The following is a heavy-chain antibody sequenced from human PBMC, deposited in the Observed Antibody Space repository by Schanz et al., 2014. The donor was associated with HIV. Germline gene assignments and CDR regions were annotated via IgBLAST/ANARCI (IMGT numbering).Heavy chain of an antibody. CDR1: GFTFRRHG. Sequence: QLQLVESGGGVVQPGRSQRLSCAASGFTFRRHGMHWVRQAPGKGLEWVAVISYDGSNKYYADSVKGRFTISRDNSKNTLYLQMVSLRGEDSAVYYCAKVGRIYSTTWIDHWGQGTLVTVSS. D-gene: IGHD6-13*01. CDR3: AKVGRIYSTTWIDH. V-gene: IGHV3-30*19. J-gene: IGHJ4*02. CDR2: ISYDGSNK.